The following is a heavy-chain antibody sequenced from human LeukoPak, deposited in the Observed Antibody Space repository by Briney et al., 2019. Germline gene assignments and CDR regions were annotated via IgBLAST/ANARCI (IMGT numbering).Heavy chain of an antibody. V-gene: IGHV4-59*11. CDR1: RGPISSHY. CDR3: TRSRVSGSYFDYHSGMDV. CDR2: VSFSGTT. D-gene: IGHD1-26*01. J-gene: IGHJ6*02. Sequence: SETLSLTCTVSRGPISSHYWSWIRQPPGKGLEWIGYVSFSGTTKYSPSLNSRVTIPRDTSKNQFSLRVNSVTAADTAVYYCTRSRVSGSYFDYHSGMDVWGQGTTVTVSS.